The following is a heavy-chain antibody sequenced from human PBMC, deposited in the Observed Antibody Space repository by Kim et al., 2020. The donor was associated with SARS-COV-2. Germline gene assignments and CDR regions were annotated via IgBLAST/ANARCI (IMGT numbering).Heavy chain of an antibody. CDR2: ISYDGSNK. CDR1: GFTFSSYA. D-gene: IGHD2-2*01. Sequence: GGSLRLSCAASGFTFSSYAMHWVRQAPGKGLEWVAVISYDGSNKYYADSVKGRFTISRDNSKNTLYLQMNSLRAEDTAVYYCARPLGYCSSTSCSLAFDIWGQGTMVTVSS. CDR3: ARPLGYCSSTSCSLAFDI. J-gene: IGHJ3*02. V-gene: IGHV3-30-3*01.